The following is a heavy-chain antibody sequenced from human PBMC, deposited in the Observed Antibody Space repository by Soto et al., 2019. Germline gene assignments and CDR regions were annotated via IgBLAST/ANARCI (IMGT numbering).Heavy chain of an antibody. CDR3: TTGDGPKHFDS. Sequence: QLVESGGGLVKPGGSLTLSCAASGFTFSEAWMTWVRQTPGKGLEWVGRVETKRHGGTTDYAAPVRGRFPVSRDDSKNTLYLQMNSLKTEDTAVYYCTTGDGPKHFDSWGQGALVTVSS. V-gene: IGHV3-15*04. CDR1: GFTFSEAW. J-gene: IGHJ4*02. CDR2: VETKRHGGTT. D-gene: IGHD2-21*02.